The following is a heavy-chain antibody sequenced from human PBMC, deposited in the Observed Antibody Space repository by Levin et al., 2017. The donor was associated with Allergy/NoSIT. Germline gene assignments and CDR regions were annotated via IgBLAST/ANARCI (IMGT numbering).Heavy chain of an antibody. CDR2: ISAYNGNT. Sequence: PGESLKISCKASGYTFTSYGISWVRQAPGQGLEWMGWISAYNGNTNYAQKLQGRVTMTTDTSTSTAYMELRSLRSDDTAVYYCASRFGSSGWYGDFDYWGQGTLVTVSS. CDR3: ASRFGSSGWYGDFDY. CDR1: GYTFTSYG. V-gene: IGHV1-18*01. D-gene: IGHD6-19*01. J-gene: IGHJ4*02.